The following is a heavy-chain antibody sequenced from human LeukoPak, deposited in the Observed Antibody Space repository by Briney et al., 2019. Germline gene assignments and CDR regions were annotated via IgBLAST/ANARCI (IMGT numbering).Heavy chain of an antibody. CDR1: GGTFSSYA. CDR3: ARMVNFYDFWSGYYSGSFDP. CDR2: IIPIFGTA. V-gene: IGHV1-69*13. Sequence: SVKGSCKASGGTFSSYAISWVRQAPGQGLEWMGGIIPIFGTANYAQKFQGRVTITADESTSTAYMELSSLRSEDTAVYYCARMVNFYDFWSGYYSGSFDPWGQGTLVTVSS. D-gene: IGHD3-3*01. J-gene: IGHJ5*02.